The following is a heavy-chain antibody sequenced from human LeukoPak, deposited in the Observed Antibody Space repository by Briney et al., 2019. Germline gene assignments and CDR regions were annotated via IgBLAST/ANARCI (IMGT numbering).Heavy chain of an antibody. CDR2: ISGSGGST. CDR3: AKLDSSGYYDY. J-gene: IGHJ4*02. CDR1: GFTFSSFA. D-gene: IGHD3-22*01. V-gene: IGHV3-23*01. Sequence: GGSLRLSCAASGFTFSSFAMSWVRQAPGQGLEWVSAISGSGGSTYCADSVKGRFTISRDNSKNTLYLQMNSLRAEDTAVYYCAKLDSSGYYDYWGQGTLVTVSS.